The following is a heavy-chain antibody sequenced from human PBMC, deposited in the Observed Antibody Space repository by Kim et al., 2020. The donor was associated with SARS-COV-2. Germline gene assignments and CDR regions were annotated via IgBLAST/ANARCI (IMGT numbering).Heavy chain of an antibody. CDR3: AREPGITMIVVVTRNDAFDI. CDR2: INPNSGGT. Sequence: ASVKVSCKASGYTFTGYYMHWGRQAPGQGLEWIGWINPNSGGTNYAQKFQGRVTMTRDTSISTAYMELSRLRSDDTAVYYCAREPGITMIVVVTRNDAFDIWGQGTMVTVSS. CDR1: GYTFTGYY. J-gene: IGHJ3*02. V-gene: IGHV1-2*02. D-gene: IGHD3-22*01.